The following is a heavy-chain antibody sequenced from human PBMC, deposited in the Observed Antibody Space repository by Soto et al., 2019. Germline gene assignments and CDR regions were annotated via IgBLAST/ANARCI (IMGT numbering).Heavy chain of an antibody. CDR2: IYYSGST. V-gene: IGHV4-59*01. Sequence: SETLSLTCTVSGGSISSYYWSWSRQPPGKGLEWIGYIYYSGSTNYNPSLKSRVTISVDTSKNQFSLKLSSVTAADTAVYYCARMTAAGTEWFDPWGQGTLVTVSS. CDR3: ARMTAAGTEWFDP. D-gene: IGHD6-13*01. J-gene: IGHJ5*02. CDR1: GGSISSYY.